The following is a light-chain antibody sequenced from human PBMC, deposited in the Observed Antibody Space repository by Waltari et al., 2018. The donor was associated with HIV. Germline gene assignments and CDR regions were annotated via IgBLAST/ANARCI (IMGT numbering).Light chain of an antibody. CDR1: RSNIGSND. CDR3: AAWDESLNAWV. V-gene: IGLV1-44*01. Sequence: QSVLPQPPSASGTPGQRVTISCSGSRSNIGSNDVNWYQQVRNAPKFLRYNNNKRPSGVPDRFSGSKSGTSASLAISGLQSDDEADYYCAAWDESLNAWVFGGGTRLTVL. J-gene: IGLJ3*02. CDR2: NNN.